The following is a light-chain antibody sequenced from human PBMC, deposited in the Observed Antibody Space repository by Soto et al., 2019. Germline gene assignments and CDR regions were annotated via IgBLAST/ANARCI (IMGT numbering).Light chain of an antibody. V-gene: IGKV3-20*01. J-gene: IGKJ2*01. Sequence: EIVLTQSPGTLSLSXXERATLSCRASQSVSSSYLAWYQQKPGQAPRLLIYGASSRASGIPDRFSGSGSGTDFTLTISRLEPEDFAVYYCQQYGSSPTYTFGQGTKLEIK. CDR3: QQYGSSPTYT. CDR1: QSVSSSY. CDR2: GAS.